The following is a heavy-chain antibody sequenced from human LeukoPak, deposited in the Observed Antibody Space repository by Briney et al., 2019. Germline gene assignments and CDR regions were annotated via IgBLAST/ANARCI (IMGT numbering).Heavy chain of an antibody. CDR1: GFTFSTYA. V-gene: IGHV3-23*01. D-gene: IGHD2-2*01. Sequence: PGGSLRLSCAASGFTFSTYAMSWVRQAPGQGLEWVSSINGDGGSTYYAESVKGRFTVSRDNSKNTLYLQMDSLRAEDTAVYYCAKRPDCSTTNCFRFEYWSQGTLVTVSS. J-gene: IGHJ4*02. CDR2: INGDGGST. CDR3: AKRPDCSTTNCFRFEY.